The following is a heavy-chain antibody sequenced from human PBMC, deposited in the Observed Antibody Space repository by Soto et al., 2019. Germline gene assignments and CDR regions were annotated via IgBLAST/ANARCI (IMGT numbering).Heavy chain of an antibody. CDR2: ISGGGGGT. V-gene: IGHV3-23*01. J-gene: IGHJ4*02. CDR3: AKGSHYDILTAYHAFDY. D-gene: IGHD3-9*01. CDR1: GFTFNSYA. Sequence: PGGSLRLSCAASGFTFNSYAMNWVRQAPGKGLEWVSSISGGGGGTYYADSVKGRLTISRDNSKNTLYLQMNSPRAEDTALYYCAKGSHYDILTAYHAFDYWGPGTLVTVSS.